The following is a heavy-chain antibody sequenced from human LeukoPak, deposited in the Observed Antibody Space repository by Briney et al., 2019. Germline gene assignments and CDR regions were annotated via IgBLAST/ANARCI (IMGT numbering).Heavy chain of an antibody. V-gene: IGHV1-2*02. CDR3: ARDSTERVRYFDGPGGS. Sequence: GPSVKVSCKASGYTFTDYYVHWVRQAPGQGLEWMGWINPYSGGTSYAQKFQGRVRMTRDTSISTAYMDLSRLRTDDTAVYYCARDSTERVRYFDGPGGSWGQGTLVTVSS. CDR1: GYTFTDYY. D-gene: IGHD3-9*01. CDR2: INPYSGGT. J-gene: IGHJ5*02.